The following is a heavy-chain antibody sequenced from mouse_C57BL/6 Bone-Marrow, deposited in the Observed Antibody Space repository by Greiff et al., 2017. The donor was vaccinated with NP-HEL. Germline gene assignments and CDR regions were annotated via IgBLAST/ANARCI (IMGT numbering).Heavy chain of an antibody. V-gene: IGHV1-72*01. CDR3: ARDGAYTSYAMDY. Sequence: QQPGRGLAWLGRIDPNSGGTKYNEKFKSKATLTVDKPSSTAYMQLSSLTSEDSAVYYCARDGAYTSYAMDYWGQGTSVTVSS. CDR2: IDPNSGGT. J-gene: IGHJ4*01. D-gene: IGHD2-3*01.